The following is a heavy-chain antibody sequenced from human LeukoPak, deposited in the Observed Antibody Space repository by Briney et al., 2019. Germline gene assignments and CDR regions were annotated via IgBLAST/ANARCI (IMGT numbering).Heavy chain of an antibody. Sequence: HGESLKISCKGSGYSFTSYWIGWVRQMPGKGLEWMGIIYPGDSDTRYSPSFQGQVTISADKSISTAYLQWSSLKASDTAMYYCARGSGGDYYDSSGYSPPFEYWGQGTLVTVSS. CDR2: IYPGDSDT. V-gene: IGHV5-51*01. CDR1: GYSFTSYW. J-gene: IGHJ4*02. D-gene: IGHD3-22*01. CDR3: ARGSGGDYYDSSGYSPPFEY.